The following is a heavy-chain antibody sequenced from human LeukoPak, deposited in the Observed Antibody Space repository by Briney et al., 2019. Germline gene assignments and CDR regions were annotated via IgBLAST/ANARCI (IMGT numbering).Heavy chain of an antibody. CDR1: GGTFSSYA. CDR2: ISAYNGNT. J-gene: IGHJ6*02. V-gene: IGHV1-18*01. D-gene: IGHD1-7*01. Sequence: GSSVKVSCKASGGTFSSYAISWVRQAPGQGLEWMGWISAYNGNTNYAQKLQGRVTMTTDTSTSTAYMELRSLRSDDTAVYYCARGSPSTNYVLDYYYYGMDVWGQGTTVTVSS. CDR3: ARGSPSTNYVLDYYYYGMDV.